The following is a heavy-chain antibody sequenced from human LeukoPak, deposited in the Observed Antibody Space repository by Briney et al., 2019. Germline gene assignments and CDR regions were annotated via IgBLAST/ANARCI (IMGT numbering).Heavy chain of an antibody. CDR2: IYTSGST. CDR1: GGSISSGSYY. Sequence: SETLSLTCTVSGGSISSGSYYWSWIRQPAGKGLECIGRIYTSGSTNYNPSLKSRVTISVDTSKNQFSLKLSSVTAADTAVYYCARPGGANNWFDPWGQGTLVTVSS. J-gene: IGHJ5*02. D-gene: IGHD1-26*01. V-gene: IGHV4-61*02. CDR3: ARPGGANNWFDP.